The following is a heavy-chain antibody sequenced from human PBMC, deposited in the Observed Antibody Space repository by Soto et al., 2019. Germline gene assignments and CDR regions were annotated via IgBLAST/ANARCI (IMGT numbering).Heavy chain of an antibody. D-gene: IGHD3-16*01. J-gene: IGHJ4*02. Sequence: SGPALGNATRSVRLTCTISGFSLSSSGMCVGWIRQPPGKALEWLALIDWDDEKYYSASLKTRLTISKDTSKNQVVLTMTNMDPVDTATYYCARIHSFSWHLGPESYFDFWGQGTLVTVSS. CDR2: IDWDDEK. V-gene: IGHV2-70*01. CDR3: ARIHSFSWHLGPESYFDF. CDR1: GFSLSSSGMC.